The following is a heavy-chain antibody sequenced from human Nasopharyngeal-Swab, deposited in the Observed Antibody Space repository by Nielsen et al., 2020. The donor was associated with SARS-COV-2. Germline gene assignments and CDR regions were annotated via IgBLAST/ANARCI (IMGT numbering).Heavy chain of an antibody. CDR2: INPNSGGT. CDR3: ARGGDYVWGSYLWFDP. V-gene: IGHV1-2*02. J-gene: IGHJ5*02. D-gene: IGHD3-16*02. Sequence: VKVSCKASGYTFTGYYMHWVRQAPGQGLEWMGWINPNSGGTNYAQKFQGKVTKTRDTSISTAYMELSRLRSDDTAVYYCARGGDYVWGSYLWFDPWGQGTLVTVSS. CDR1: GYTFTGYY.